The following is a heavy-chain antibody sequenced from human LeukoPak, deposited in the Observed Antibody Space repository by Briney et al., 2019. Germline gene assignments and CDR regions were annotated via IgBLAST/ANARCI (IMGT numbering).Heavy chain of an antibody. D-gene: IGHD3-22*01. CDR3: AKDRNYYDSSGYYPDAFDI. CDR1: GFTFSSYA. J-gene: IGHJ3*02. V-gene: IGHV3-23*01. Sequence: GGSLRLSCAASGFTFSSYAMSWVRQAPGKGLEWVSAISGSGGSTYYADSVKGRFTISRDNSKDTLYLQMNSLRAEDTAVYYCAKDRNYYDSSGYYPDAFDIWGQGTMVTVSS. CDR2: ISGSGGST.